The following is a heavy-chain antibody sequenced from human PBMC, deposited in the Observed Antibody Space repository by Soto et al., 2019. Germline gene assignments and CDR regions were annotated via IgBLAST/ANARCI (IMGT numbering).Heavy chain of an antibody. J-gene: IGHJ4*02. CDR1: GFIFSDYA. CDR2: ISYDGSNK. D-gene: IGHD1-1*01. V-gene: IGHV3-30*18. CDR3: VKVARGRANWIEFDY. Sequence: QVQFVESGGGVVQSGRSLRLSCAASGFIFSDYAIHWVRQAPGKGLDWVAVISYDGSNKYSADSVKGRITISRDSSMNTGYLQMDSLRPQDTPVYYCVKVARGRANWIEFDYWGQVALLTVSS.